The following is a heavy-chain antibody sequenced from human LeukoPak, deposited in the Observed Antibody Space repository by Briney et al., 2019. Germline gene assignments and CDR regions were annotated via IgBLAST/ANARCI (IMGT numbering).Heavy chain of an antibody. CDR2: INPSGGST. V-gene: IGHV1-46*01. J-gene: IGHJ4*02. D-gene: IGHD3-10*01. CDR3: ARSSRLWFGELRT. CDR1: GYTFTSYY. Sequence: ASVKVSCKASGYTFTSYYMHWVRQAPGQGLEWMGIINPSGGSTSYAQKFQGRVTMTRDMSTSTVYMELSSLRSEDTAVYYCARSSRLWFGELRTWGQGTLVTVSS.